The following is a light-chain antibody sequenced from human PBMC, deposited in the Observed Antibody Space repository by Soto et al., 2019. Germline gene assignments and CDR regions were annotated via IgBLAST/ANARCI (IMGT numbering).Light chain of an antibody. CDR1: QSVSSY. Sequence: EIVLTQSPATLSFTPVERSTLSFRASQSVSSYLAWYQQKPGQAPRLLIYDASNRATGIPARFSGSGSGTDFTLTISSLEPEDFAVYYCKQRSNSITFGQGTRRAIK. CDR3: KQRSNSIT. J-gene: IGKJ5*01. CDR2: DAS. V-gene: IGKV3-11*01.